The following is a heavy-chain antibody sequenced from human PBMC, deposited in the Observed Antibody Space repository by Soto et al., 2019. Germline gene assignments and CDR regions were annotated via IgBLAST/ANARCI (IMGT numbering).Heavy chain of an antibody. D-gene: IGHD2-21*02. V-gene: IGHV4-4*02. CDR1: GGTVASSHW. CDR2: VYHTGDT. CDR3: AREIVTAGGNNYFDP. J-gene: IGHJ5*02. Sequence: SETLSLTCGVSGGTVASSHWWSWVRQSPGGGLEWIGNVYHTGDTNFNPSLQSRVTISVDKSNNQFSLRLNSLTAADTAVYFCAREIVTAGGNNYFDPWGPGTLVTVSS.